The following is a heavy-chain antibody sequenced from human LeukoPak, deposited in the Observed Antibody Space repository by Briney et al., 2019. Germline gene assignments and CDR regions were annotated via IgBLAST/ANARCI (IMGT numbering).Heavy chain of an antibody. J-gene: IGHJ4*02. CDR1: GFTFDDYA. Sequence: GGSLRLSCAASGFTFDDYAMHWVRQAPGKGLEWVSGISWNSGSIGYADSVKGRFTISRDNAKNSLYLQMNSLRAEDTALYYCAKDRGYSYGYFDYWGQGTLVTVSS. D-gene: IGHD5-18*01. V-gene: IGHV3-9*01. CDR2: ISWNSGSI. CDR3: AKDRGYSYGYFDY.